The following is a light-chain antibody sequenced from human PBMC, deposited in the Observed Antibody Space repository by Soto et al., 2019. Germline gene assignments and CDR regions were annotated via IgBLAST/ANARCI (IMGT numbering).Light chain of an antibody. V-gene: IGKV3-11*01. CDR3: QQHSNWPIT. CDR1: QSVSSY. CDR2: DAY. J-gene: IGKJ4*01. Sequence: EIVLTQSPATLSLSPGERATLSCRASQSVSSYLAWYQQKPGQAPRLLIYDAYNRATGIPARFSASGSGTDFTLTISSLEPEDVAVYYCQQHSNWPITFGGGIKVDIK.